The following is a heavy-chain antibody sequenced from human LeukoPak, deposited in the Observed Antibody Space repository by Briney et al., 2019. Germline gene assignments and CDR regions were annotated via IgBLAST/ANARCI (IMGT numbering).Heavy chain of an antibody. CDR3: AGPMAYAFDI. CDR1: GGSISSYY. Sequence: SETLSLTCTVSGGSISSYYWSWIRQPPGKGLEWIGYIYYSGSTNYNPSLKSRVTISVDTSKNQFFLKLSSVTAADTAVYYCAGPMAYAFDIWGQGTMVTVSS. J-gene: IGHJ3*02. V-gene: IGHV4-59*01. D-gene: IGHD5-24*01. CDR2: IYYSGST.